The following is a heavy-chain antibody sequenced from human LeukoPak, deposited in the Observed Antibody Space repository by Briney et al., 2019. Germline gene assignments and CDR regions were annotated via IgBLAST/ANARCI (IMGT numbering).Heavy chain of an antibody. Sequence: QPGGSLRLSCVASAFTFSNYAISWVRQAPGKGLECVSGISGGGGSTYYADSVKGRFTISRDNSKNTLYLQMNSLRVEDTAIYYCAKFDYDFWSGSFDYWGQGTLVSVSS. J-gene: IGHJ4*02. CDR3: AKFDYDFWSGSFDY. V-gene: IGHV3-23*01. CDR2: ISGGGGST. CDR1: AFTFSNYA. D-gene: IGHD3-3*01.